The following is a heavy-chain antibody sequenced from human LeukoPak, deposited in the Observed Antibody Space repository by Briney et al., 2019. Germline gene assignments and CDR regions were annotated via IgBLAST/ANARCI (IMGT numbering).Heavy chain of an antibody. CDR3: ARAASLGYCSSTSCYAPPGYFQH. Sequence: SETLSLTCAVYGGSFSGYCWSWIRQPPGKGLEWIGEINHSGSTNYNPSLKSRVTISVDTSKNQFSLKLSSVTAADTAVYYCARAASLGYCSSTSCYAPPGYFQHWGQGTLVTVSS. CDR1: GGSFSGYC. V-gene: IGHV4-34*01. J-gene: IGHJ1*01. CDR2: INHSGST. D-gene: IGHD2-2*01.